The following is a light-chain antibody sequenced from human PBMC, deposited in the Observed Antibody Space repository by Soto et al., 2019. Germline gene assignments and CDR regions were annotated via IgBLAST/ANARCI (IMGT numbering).Light chain of an antibody. Sequence: QAVVTQEPSLSVSPGGTVTLTCGLNSGSVSTSYYPSWYQQTPGQAPRTLIYSTNTRSSGVPARFSGSILGNKAALTITGAQADYESDYFCVLYMGGGLYVFGPGTKVTVL. CDR2: STN. CDR1: SGSVSTSYY. CDR3: VLYMGGGLYV. V-gene: IGLV8-61*01. J-gene: IGLJ1*01.